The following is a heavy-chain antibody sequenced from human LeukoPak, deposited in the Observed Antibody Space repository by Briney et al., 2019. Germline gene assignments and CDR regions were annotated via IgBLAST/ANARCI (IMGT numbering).Heavy chain of an antibody. CDR2: IYTSGST. V-gene: IGHV4-4*07. J-gene: IGHJ5*02. CDR1: GGSISSYY. Sequence: SETLSLTCTVSGGSISSYYWSWIRQPAGKGLEWIGRIYTSGSTNYNPSLKSRVTMSVDTSKNQFSLKLSSVTAADTAVYYCARDPSEYDFWSRGREALLDPWGQGTLVTVSS. D-gene: IGHD3-3*01. CDR3: ARDPSEYDFWSRGREALLDP.